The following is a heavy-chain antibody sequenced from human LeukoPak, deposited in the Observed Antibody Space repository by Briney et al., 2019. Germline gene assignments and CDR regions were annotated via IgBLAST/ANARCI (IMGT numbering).Heavy chain of an antibody. D-gene: IGHD3-22*01. V-gene: IGHV4-39*02. Sequence: RTSETLSLTCTVSGGSISSNSYYWGWIRQSPGKGLEWIGSIYYSGSTYYKPSLKSRLTISVDTSKNHFSLKLSSVTAADTAVYYCATLLFPDSSGYLYYFDYWGQGTLVTVSS. CDR3: ATLLFPDSSGYLYYFDY. J-gene: IGHJ4*02. CDR2: IYYSGST. CDR1: GGSISSNSYY.